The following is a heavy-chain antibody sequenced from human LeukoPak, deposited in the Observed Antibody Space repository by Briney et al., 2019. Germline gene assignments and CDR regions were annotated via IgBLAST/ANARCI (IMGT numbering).Heavy chain of an antibody. J-gene: IGHJ4*02. D-gene: IGHD6-19*01. V-gene: IGHV4-31*03. CDR2: IYYSGST. CDR1: GGSISSGGYY. Sequence: PSQTLSLTCTVSGGSISSGGYYWSWIRQHPGKGLEWIGYIYYSGSTYYNPSPKSRVTISVDTSKNQFSLKLSSVTAADTAVYYCARGGSGWFLDYWGQGTLVTVSS. CDR3: ARGGSGWFLDY.